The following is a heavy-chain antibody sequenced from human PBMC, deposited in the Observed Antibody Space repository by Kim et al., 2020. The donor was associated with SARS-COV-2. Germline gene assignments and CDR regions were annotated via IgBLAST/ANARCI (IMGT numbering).Heavy chain of an antibody. V-gene: IGHV1-2*02. CDR2: INPNSGGT. D-gene: IGHD6-13*01. CDR1: GYTFTGYY. Sequence: ASVKVSCKASGYTFTGYYMHWVRQAPGQGLEWMGWINPNSGGTNYAQKFQGRVTMTRDTSISTAYMELSRLRSDDTAVYYCARGDLWQQLVFDDYWGQGTLVTVSS. J-gene: IGHJ4*02. CDR3: ARGDLWQQLVFDDY.